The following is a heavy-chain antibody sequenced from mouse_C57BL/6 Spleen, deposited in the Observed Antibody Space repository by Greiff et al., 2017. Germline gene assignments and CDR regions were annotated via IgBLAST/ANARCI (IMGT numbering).Heavy chain of an antibody. J-gene: IGHJ4*01. Sequence: EVQVVESGGGLVQPGGSMKLSCVASGFTFSNYWMNWVRQSPEKGLEWVAQIRLKSDNYATHYAETVKGRFTISRDDSKSSVYLQMNNLRAEDTGIYYCTSTMVTTFAMDYWGQGTSVTVSS. CDR3: TSTMVTTFAMDY. CDR2: IRLKSDNYAT. CDR1: GFTFSNYW. V-gene: IGHV6-3*01. D-gene: IGHD2-2*01.